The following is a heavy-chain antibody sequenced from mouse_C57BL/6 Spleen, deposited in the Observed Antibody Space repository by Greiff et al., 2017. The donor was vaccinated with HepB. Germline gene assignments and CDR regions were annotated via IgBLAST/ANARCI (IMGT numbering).Heavy chain of an antibody. J-gene: IGHJ1*03. Sequence: EVKVVESGEGLVKPGGSLKLSCAASGFTFSSYAMSWVRQTPEKRLEWVAYISSGGDYIYYADTVKGRFTISRDNARNTLYLQMSSLKSEDTAMYYCTRDYYGSSLYFDVWGTGTTVTVSS. CDR1: GFTFSSYA. V-gene: IGHV5-9-1*02. CDR2: ISSGGDYI. CDR3: TRDYYGSSLYFDV. D-gene: IGHD1-1*01.